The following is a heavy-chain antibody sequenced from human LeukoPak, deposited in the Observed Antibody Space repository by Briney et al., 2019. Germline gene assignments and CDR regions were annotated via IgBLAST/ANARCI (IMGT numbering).Heavy chain of an antibody. CDR1: GFTFSTYG. J-gene: IGHJ4*02. CDR2: ISGSGGST. V-gene: IGHV3-23*01. D-gene: IGHD3-10*01. CDR3: ASPNPIGDLSWLDY. Sequence: PGMSLSLSCATSGFTFSTYGMEWVRQAPGKGLEWVSAISGSGGSTYYADSVKGRFTISRDNSKNTLYLQMNSLRVEDTAVYYCASPNPIGDLSWLDYWGQGALVTVSS.